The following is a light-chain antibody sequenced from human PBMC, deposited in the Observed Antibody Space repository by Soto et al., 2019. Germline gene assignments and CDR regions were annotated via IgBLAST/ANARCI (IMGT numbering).Light chain of an antibody. V-gene: IGKV3-20*01. J-gene: IGKJ1*01. CDR3: QQYAASPRT. CDR1: QSVRNNY. CDR2: GAS. Sequence: EVVLTQSPGTLSLSPRERATLSCRASQSVRNNYLAWYQHKPGQAPRLLIYGASNRAPGIPDRFSGSGSGPDFTLAISRLEPEDFVVYYCQQYAASPRTFGQGTLVEVK.